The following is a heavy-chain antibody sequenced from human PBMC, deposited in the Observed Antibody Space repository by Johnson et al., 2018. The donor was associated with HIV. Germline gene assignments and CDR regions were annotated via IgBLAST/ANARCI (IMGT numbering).Heavy chain of an antibody. CDR1: GFSFSNYG. CDR3: ARLAFDI. Sequence: VQLVESGGGVVQPGRSLRLSCEASGFSFSNYGMHWVRQAPGKGLEWVAVISYDGSNKYYADSVKGRFTISRDNSKNTLYLQMNSLRAEDTAVYYCARLAFDIWGQGTMVTVSS. V-gene: IGHV3-30*03. J-gene: IGHJ3*02. CDR2: ISYDGSNK.